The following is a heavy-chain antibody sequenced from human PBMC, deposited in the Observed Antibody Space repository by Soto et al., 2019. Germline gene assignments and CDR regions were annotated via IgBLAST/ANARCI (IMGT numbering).Heavy chain of an antibody. D-gene: IGHD6-13*01. J-gene: IGHJ4*02. CDR2: IRGSGGST. V-gene: IGHV3-23*01. CDR3: AKDRGTYSSSWYPQDY. CDR1: GFTFSSYA. Sequence: EVQLLESGGGLVQPGGSLRLSCAASGFTFSSYAMSWVRQAPGKGLEWVSAIRGSGGSTYYADSVKGRFTISRDNSKNTLYLQMNSLRAEDTAVYYCAKDRGTYSSSWYPQDYWGQGTLVTVSS.